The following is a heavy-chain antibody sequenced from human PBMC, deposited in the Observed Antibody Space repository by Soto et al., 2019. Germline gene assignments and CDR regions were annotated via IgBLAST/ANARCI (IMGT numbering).Heavy chain of an antibody. J-gene: IGHJ5*01. V-gene: IGHV5-51*01. Sequence: IALLLQKPGGGLEWLGLIFPRDFDVRYSPSIEGKVTISADRSTATAFLRWRSLEASDNALYFCAGLVSLLQPIDSWGQGTPVTVSS. CDR2: IFPRDFDV. D-gene: IGHD4-4*01. CDR3: AGLVSLLQPIDS.